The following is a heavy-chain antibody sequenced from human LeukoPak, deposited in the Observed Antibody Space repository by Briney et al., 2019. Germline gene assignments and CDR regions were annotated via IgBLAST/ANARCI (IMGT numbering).Heavy chain of an antibody. D-gene: IGHD3-10*01. J-gene: IGHJ4*02. V-gene: IGHV4-34*01. CDR3: ARSPRAGVTPWFFDY. Sequence: PSETLSLTCAVYGGSFSGYYWSWIRQPPGKGLEWIGEINHSGSTNYNPSLKSRVTISVDTSKNQFSLKLSSVTAADTAVYYCARSPRAGVTPWFFDYWGQGTLVAVSS. CDR1: GGSFSGYY. CDR2: INHSGST.